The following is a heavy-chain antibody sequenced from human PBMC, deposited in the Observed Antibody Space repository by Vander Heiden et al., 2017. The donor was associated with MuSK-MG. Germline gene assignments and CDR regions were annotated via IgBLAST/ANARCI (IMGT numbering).Heavy chain of an antibody. CDR1: GFAVSSYA. CDR3: AKEAAAGTWSYFDY. V-gene: IGHV3-23*01. D-gene: IGHD6-13*01. J-gene: IGHJ4*02. CDR2: ISGSGGST. Sequence: EVQLLESGGGLVQPGGSLRHTCAASGFAVSSYAMSWVRQAPGKGLEWVSAISGSGGSTYYADSVKGRFTISRDNSKNTLYLQMNSLRAEDTAVYYCAKEAAAGTWSYFDYWGQGTLVTVSS.